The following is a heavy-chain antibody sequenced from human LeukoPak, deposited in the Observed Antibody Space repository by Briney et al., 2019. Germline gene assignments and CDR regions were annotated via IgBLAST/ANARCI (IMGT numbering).Heavy chain of an antibody. CDR2: IKKDVNEN. V-gene: IGHV3-7*01. D-gene: IGHD1-26*01. J-gene: IGHJ4*02. CDR3: ARDLTPSYLEPSTTHY. CDR1: GFTFSSHW. Sequence: GGSLRLSCAASGFTFSSHWMTWIRQAPGKGLEWVASIKKDVNENYYVDSVKGRFTISRDNAKNSLYLQMNSLRAEDTAVYYCARDLTPSYLEPSTTHYWGQGTLVTVSS.